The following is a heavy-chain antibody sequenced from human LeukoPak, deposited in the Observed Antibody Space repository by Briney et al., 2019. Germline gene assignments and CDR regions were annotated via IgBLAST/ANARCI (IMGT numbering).Heavy chain of an antibody. Sequence: SETLSLTCTVSGGSISTNNYYWVWIRQPSGKGLEWIGSMYNSGSTYYNPSLRSRVTISLGTSKNQFSLKVNSVTAADTAVYYCAKAMGGWDKYYYYYMDVWGTGTTVTVSS. J-gene: IGHJ6*03. CDR1: GGSISTNNYY. D-gene: IGHD1-26*01. CDR3: AKAMGGWDKYYYYYMDV. V-gene: IGHV4-39*07. CDR2: MYNSGST.